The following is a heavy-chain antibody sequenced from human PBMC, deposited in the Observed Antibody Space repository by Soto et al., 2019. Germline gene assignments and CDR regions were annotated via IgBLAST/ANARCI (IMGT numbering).Heavy chain of an antibody. V-gene: IGHV3-9*01. J-gene: IGHJ5*02. Sequence: GGSLRLSCAASGFTFDDYAMHWVRQAPGKGLEWVSGISWNSGSIGYADSVKGRFTISRDNAKNSLYLQMNSLRAEDTALFYCAKDISRYGDYPKNWFDPWGQGTLVTVSS. CDR2: ISWNSGSI. CDR1: GFTFDDYA. CDR3: AKDISRYGDYPKNWFDP. D-gene: IGHD4-17*01.